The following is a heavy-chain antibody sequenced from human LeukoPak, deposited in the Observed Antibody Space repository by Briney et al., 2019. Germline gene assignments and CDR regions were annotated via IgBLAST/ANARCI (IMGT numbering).Heavy chain of an antibody. CDR3: ARDGKGITIFGVVEEDYFDY. CDR2: INPSGGST. J-gene: IGHJ4*02. CDR1: GYTFTSYH. V-gene: IGHV1-46*01. Sequence: ASVKVSCKASGYTFTSYHMHWVRQAPGHGLEWMGIINPSGGSTSYAQKFQGRVTVTRDTSTSTVYMELSSLRSDDTAVYYCARDGKGITIFGVVEEDYFDYWGQGTLVTVSS. D-gene: IGHD3-3*01.